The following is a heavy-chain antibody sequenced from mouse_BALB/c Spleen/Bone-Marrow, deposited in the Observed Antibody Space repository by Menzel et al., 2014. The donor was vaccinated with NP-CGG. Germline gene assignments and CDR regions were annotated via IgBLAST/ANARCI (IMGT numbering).Heavy chain of an antibody. J-gene: IGHJ2*01. CDR2: ISSGSSTI. Sequence: EVMLVESGGGLVQPGGSRKLSCAASGFTFSSFGMHWVRQAPEKGLEWVAYISSGSSTIYYADTVKGRFTISRDNPKNTLFLQMTSLRSEDTAMYYCARSSYGYARQAYFFDYWGQGTTLTVSS. CDR3: ARSSYGYARQAYFFDY. CDR1: GFTFSSFG. D-gene: IGHD2-2*01. V-gene: IGHV5-17*02.